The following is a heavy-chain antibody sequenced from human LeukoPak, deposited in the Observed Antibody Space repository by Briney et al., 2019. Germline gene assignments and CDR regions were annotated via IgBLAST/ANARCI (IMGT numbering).Heavy chain of an antibody. CDR1: GFTFSSYS. V-gene: IGHV3-21*01. CDR3: ARVFRPSLTVFIIRGAFDI. J-gene: IGHJ3*02. D-gene: IGHD3-3*01. Sequence: KPGGSLRLSCAASGFTFSSYSMNWVRQAPGKGLEWVSSISSSSSYIYYADSVKGRFTISRDNAKNSLYLQMNSLRAEDTAVYYCARVFRPSLTVFIIRGAFDIWGQGTMVTVSS. CDR2: ISSSSSYI.